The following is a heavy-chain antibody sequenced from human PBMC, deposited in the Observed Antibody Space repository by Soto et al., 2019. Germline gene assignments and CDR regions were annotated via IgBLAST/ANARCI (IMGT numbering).Heavy chain of an antibody. J-gene: IGHJ6*02. V-gene: IGHV5-10-1*01. D-gene: IGHD2-15*01. CDR2: IDPSGSYT. CDR1: GYSFTSYW. CDR3: ARRSCSGGSCYAYYYYYGMDV. Sequence: GESLRISCKGSGYSFTSYWISWVRQMPGKGLEWMGRIDPSGSYTNYSPSFQGHVTISADKSISTAYLQWSSLKASDTAMYYCARRSCSGGSCYAYYYYYGMDVWGQGTTVTVSS.